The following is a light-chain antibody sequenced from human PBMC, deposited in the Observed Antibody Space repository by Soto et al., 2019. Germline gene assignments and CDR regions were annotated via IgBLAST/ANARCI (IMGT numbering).Light chain of an antibody. J-gene: IGLJ2*01. Sequence: QSALTQPASVSGSPGQSFTISCTGTSSDVGSYNLVSWYQQHPGKAPKLMIYEGSKRPSGVSNRFSGSKSGNTASLTISGLQAEDEADYYCCSYAGSSTFDVVFGGGTKVTVL. CDR3: CSYAGSSTFDVV. CDR1: SSDVGSYNL. V-gene: IGLV2-23*03. CDR2: EGS.